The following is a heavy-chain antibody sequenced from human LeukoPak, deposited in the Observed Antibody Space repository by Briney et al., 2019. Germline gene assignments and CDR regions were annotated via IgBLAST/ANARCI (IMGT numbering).Heavy chain of an antibody. CDR3: ATDPIGLLRYFDL. CDR2: FDPEDGET. J-gene: IGHJ2*01. D-gene: IGHD2-15*01. Sequence: EASVKVSCKVSGYALTELSMHWVRQAPGKGLEWMGGFDPEDGETIYAQKFQGRVTMTEDTSTDTAYMELSSLRSEDTAVYYCATDPIGLLRYFDLWGRGTLVTVSS. V-gene: IGHV1-24*01. CDR1: GYALTELS.